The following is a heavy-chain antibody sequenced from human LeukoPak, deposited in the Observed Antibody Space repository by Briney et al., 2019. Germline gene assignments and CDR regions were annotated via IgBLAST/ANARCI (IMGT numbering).Heavy chain of an antibody. CDR3: ARSVGIGYPFDY. CDR2: IKQDGSEK. J-gene: IGHJ4*02. CDR1: GFTFSSYR. Sequence: GGSLRLSCAASGFTFSSYRMSWVRQAPGKGLEWVANIKQDGSEKYYVDSVKGRITISRDNAKNSLSLQMNSLRAEDTAVYYCARSVGIGYPFDYWGQGTLVTVSS. D-gene: IGHD2-15*01. V-gene: IGHV3-7*03.